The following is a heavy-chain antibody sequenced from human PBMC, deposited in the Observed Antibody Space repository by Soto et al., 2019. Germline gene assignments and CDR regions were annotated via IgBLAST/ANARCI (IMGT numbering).Heavy chain of an antibody. CDR3: ARVKYSPPYYYYSGMDV. CDR2: ISAYNGNT. J-gene: IGHJ6*02. Sequence: QVPLVQSGAEVKKPGASVKVSCKASGYTFTSYGISWVRQAPGQGLEWMGWISAYNGNTNYAQKLQGRVTMTTDTSTSTAYMELRSLRSDDTAVYYCARVKYSPPYYYYSGMDVWGQGTTVTVSS. CDR1: GYTFTSYG. V-gene: IGHV1-18*01. D-gene: IGHD5-18*01.